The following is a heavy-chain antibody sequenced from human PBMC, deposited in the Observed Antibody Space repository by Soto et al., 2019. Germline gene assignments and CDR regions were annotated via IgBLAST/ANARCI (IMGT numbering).Heavy chain of an antibody. CDR3: ARGDILTGYSY. D-gene: IGHD3-9*01. Sequence: PSETLSLTCAVYGGSFSGYYWSWIRQPPGKGLEWIGEINHSGSTNYNPSLKSRVTISVDTSKNQFSLKLSSVTAADTAVYYCARGDILTGYSYWGQGTLVNVS. J-gene: IGHJ4*02. CDR1: GGSFSGYY. V-gene: IGHV4-34*01. CDR2: INHSGST.